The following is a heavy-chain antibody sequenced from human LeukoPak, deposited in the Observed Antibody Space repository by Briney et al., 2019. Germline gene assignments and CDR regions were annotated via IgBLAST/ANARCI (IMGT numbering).Heavy chain of an antibody. CDR3: AREGGPYSSTLRGQ. J-gene: IGHJ4*02. D-gene: IGHD2-2*01. Sequence: PGGSLRLSCAVSGFTVSGNYMSWVRQASGKGLEWVSVMYSTGSTDYADSVKGRFTIFRDNSKNTLYLQMNNLRAEDTAVYYCAREGGPYSSTLRGQWGKGTLVTVSS. CDR2: MYSTGST. V-gene: IGHV3-53*01. CDR1: GFTVSGNY.